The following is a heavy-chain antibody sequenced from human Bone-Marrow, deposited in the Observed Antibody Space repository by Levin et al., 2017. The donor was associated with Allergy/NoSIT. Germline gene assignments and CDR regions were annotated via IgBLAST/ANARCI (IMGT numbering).Heavy chain of an antibody. D-gene: IGHD3-22*01. J-gene: IGHJ4*02. V-gene: IGHV4-39*01. Sequence: SETLSLTCTVSGGSISSSSYYWGWIRQPPGKGLEWIGGIYYSGSSYYNPSLKSRVTISVDTSKNQFSLKLNSVTAADTAVYYCARQGYDSSAYHPCFDYWGQGTLVTVSS. CDR1: GGSISSSSYY. CDR2: IYYSGSS. CDR3: ARQGYDSSAYHPCFDY.